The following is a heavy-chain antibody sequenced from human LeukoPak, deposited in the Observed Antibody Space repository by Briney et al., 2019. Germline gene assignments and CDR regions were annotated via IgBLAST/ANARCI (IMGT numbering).Heavy chain of an antibody. J-gene: IGHJ6*02. CDR1: GGSISSGSYY. Sequence: PSETLSLTCTVSGGSISSGSYYWSWIRQPAGKGLEWIGRIYTSGSTNYNPSLKSRVTISVDTSKNQLSLKLSSVTAADTAVYYCARDGDSSPDYGMDVWGQGTTVTVSS. D-gene: IGHD3-22*01. CDR3: ARDGDSSPDYGMDV. V-gene: IGHV4-61*02. CDR2: IYTSGST.